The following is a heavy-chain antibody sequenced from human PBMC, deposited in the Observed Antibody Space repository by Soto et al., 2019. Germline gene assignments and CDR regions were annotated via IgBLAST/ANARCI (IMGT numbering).Heavy chain of an antibody. CDR3: TRAIVVVPPAPSDALDI. CDR2: INPNWGST. V-gene: IGHV1-46*03. CDR1: GYTFTNHY. D-gene: IGHD2-2*01. J-gene: IGHJ3*02. Sequence: QVQLVQSGAEVREPGASVKVSCKASGYTFTNHYIHWVRQAPGQGLEWMGIINPNWGSTTYAQKFQGRLAVTRDTSTSTVYMELSSLRSEDTAVYYCTRAIVVVPPAPSDALDIWGQGKMVTVSS.